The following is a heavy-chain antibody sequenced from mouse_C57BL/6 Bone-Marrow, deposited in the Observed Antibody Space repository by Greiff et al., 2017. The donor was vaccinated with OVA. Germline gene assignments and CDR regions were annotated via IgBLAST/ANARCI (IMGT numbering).Heavy chain of an antibody. CDR3: ASDGYYDYFDY. Sequence: EVHLVESGGDLVKPGGSLKLSCAASGFTFSSYGMSWVRQTPDKRLEWVATISSGGSYTYYPDSVKGRFTISRDNAKNTLYLQMSSLKSEDTAMYYCASDGYYDYFDYWGQGTTLTVSS. CDR1: GFTFSSYG. CDR2: ISSGGSYT. D-gene: IGHD2-3*01. V-gene: IGHV5-6*01. J-gene: IGHJ2*01.